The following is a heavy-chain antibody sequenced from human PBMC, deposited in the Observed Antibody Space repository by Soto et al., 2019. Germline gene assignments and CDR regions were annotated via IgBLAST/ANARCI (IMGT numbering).Heavy chain of an antibody. Sequence: TLETLSLTCSVSGDSISNSRFYWAWIRQPPGEGLEWIGSIYHTGNAYYNPSLKSRVTIFVDTSKNQFSLKLTSVTAADTALYYCARDYFDSSDYTTNWFDPWGQGALVTGLL. D-gene: IGHD3-22*01. CDR3: ARDYFDSSDYTTNWFDP. CDR2: IYHTGNA. CDR1: GDSISNSRFY. V-gene: IGHV4-39*01. J-gene: IGHJ5*02.